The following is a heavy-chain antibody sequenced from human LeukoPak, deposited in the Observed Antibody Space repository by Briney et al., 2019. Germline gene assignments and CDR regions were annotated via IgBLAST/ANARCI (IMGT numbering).Heavy chain of an antibody. Sequence: GGSLRLSCAASGFTFSSYAMHWVRQAPGKGLEWVAVISYDGSNKYYADSVKGRFTISRDNSKNTLYLQMNSLRAEDTAVYYCARGSALIGRGYYYFPTSFFDSWAQGTLFT. J-gene: IGHJ4*02. CDR1: GFTFSSYA. D-gene: IGHD3-22*01. V-gene: IGHV3-30-3*01. CDR3: ARGSALIGRGYYYFPTSFFDS. CDR2: ISYDGSNK.